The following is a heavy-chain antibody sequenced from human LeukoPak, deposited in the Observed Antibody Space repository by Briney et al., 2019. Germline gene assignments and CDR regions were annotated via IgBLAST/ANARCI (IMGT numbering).Heavy chain of an antibody. Sequence: XWXRQXXXXXLEXXGYIXYSGSTNYNPSLKSRVTISVDTSKNQFSLKLSSVTAADTAVYYCARLDCSSTSCYINYGMDVRGQGTTVTVSS. CDR3: ARLDCSSTSCYINYGMDV. V-gene: IGHV4-59*08. D-gene: IGHD2-2*02. J-gene: IGHJ6*02. CDR2: IXYSGST.